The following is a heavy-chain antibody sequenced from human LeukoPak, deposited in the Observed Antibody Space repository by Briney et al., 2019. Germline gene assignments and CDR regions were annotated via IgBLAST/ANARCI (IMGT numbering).Heavy chain of an antibody. CDR1: GYAFTTYG. D-gene: IGHD1/OR15-1a*01. CDR2: ISAYNGNT. Sequence: ASVKVSCKASGYAFTTYGISWVRQAPGQGLEWMGWISAYNGNTNYAQKLQGRVTMTEDTSTDTAYMELSSLRSEDTAVYYCATGPPFLSGENNNYYYGMDVWGQGTTVTVSS. J-gene: IGHJ6*02. V-gene: IGHV1-18*01. CDR3: ATGPPFLSGENNNYYYGMDV.